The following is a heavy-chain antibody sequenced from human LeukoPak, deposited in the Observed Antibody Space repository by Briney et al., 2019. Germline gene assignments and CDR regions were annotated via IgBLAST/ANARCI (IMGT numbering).Heavy chain of an antibody. J-gene: IGHJ4*02. D-gene: IGHD3/OR15-3a*01. CDR3: ARGDWSLYYFDY. Sequence: SETLSLACTVSGGSISSYYWSWIWQPPGKGLEWIGYIYYSGSTNYDPSLKSRVTISVDTSKNQFPLKLSSVTAADTAVYYCARGDWSLYYFDYWGQGTLVTVSS. CDR1: GGSISSYY. CDR2: IYYSGST. V-gene: IGHV4-59*01.